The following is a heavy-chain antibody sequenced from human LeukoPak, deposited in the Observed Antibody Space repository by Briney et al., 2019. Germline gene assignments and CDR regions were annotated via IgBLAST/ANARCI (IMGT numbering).Heavy chain of an antibody. D-gene: IGHD6-13*01. CDR1: GFVFYDFA. CDR2: INWSGENI. V-gene: IGHV3-9*01. Sequence: GGALRLSCAVSGFVFYDFAMHWVRQAPGKGLEGVAGINWSGENIAYADSVKGRFTISRDNAEKSVYLQMSSLNAEDTAHYYCSKDTGGEIAAPGLFHFWGQGSLVIVSS. CDR3: SKDTGGEIAAPGLFHF. J-gene: IGHJ4*02.